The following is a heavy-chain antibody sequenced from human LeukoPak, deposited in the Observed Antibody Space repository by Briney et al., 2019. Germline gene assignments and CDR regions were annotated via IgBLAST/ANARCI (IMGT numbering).Heavy chain of an antibody. J-gene: IGHJ5*02. CDR2: ISYDGSNK. V-gene: IGHV3-30-3*01. Sequence: GGSLRLSCAASGFTFSSYAMHWVRQAPGKGLEWVAVISYDGSNKYYADSVKGRFTISRDNSKNTLYLQMNSLRAEDTAVYYCARDSVYSTAREGGWFDPWGQGTLVTVSS. CDR1: GFTFSSYA. D-gene: IGHD6-13*01. CDR3: ARDSVYSTAREGGWFDP.